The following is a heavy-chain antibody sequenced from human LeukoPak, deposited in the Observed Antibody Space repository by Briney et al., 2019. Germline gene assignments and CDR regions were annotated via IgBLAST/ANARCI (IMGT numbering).Heavy chain of an antibody. D-gene: IGHD3-3*01. V-gene: IGHV4-59*01. Sequence: PSETLSLTCTVSGGSISSYYWSWIRQPPGKGLEWIGYIYYSGSTNYNPPLKSRVTISVDTSKNQFSLKLSSVTAADTAVYYCARDVGITIFGVADDAFDIWGQGTMVTVSS. CDR2: IYYSGST. CDR3: ARDVGITIFGVADDAFDI. CDR1: GGSISSYY. J-gene: IGHJ3*02.